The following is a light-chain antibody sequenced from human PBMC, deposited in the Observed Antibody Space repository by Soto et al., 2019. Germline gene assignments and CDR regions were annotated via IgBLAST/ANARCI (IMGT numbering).Light chain of an antibody. CDR3: QQYDSSPRT. CDR1: QSVSSTY. CDR2: GAS. Sequence: EIVLTQSPGTLSLSPGERATLSCRASQSVSSTYLIWYQQKPGQAPRLLIYGASSRATGVPDRFSGGGSGTDFTLTINRLEPEDFAVYYCQQYDSSPRTFGQGTKVDIK. V-gene: IGKV3-20*01. J-gene: IGKJ1*01.